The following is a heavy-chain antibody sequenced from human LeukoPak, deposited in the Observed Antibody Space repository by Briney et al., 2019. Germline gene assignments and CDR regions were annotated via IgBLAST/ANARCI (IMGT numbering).Heavy chain of an antibody. V-gene: IGHV3-23*01. J-gene: IGHJ4*02. CDR1: GFTFSRSA. CDR2: ISGNGQQR. Sequence: GGSLRLSCSASGFTFSRSAMTWVRQLPGKGLEWVSTISGNGQQRYYGDSVKGRFSVSRDNSKNTLYLQMNSLRAEDTAVYYCAKENGYSSSCFDYWGQGTLVTVSS. CDR3: AKENGYSSSCFDY. D-gene: IGHD6-13*01.